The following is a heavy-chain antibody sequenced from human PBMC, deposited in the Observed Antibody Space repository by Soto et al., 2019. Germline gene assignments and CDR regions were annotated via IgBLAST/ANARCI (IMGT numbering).Heavy chain of an antibody. V-gene: IGHV1-69*12. CDR2: IIPIFGTA. CDR1: GGTFSSYA. J-gene: IGHJ6*02. CDR3: ASPPSSNRYYYGMDV. Sequence: QVQLVQSGAEVKKPGSSVKVSCKASGGTFSSYAIRWVRQAPGQGLEWMGGIIPIFGTANYAQKFQGRVTITADESTSTAYMELSSLRSDDTAVYYCASPPSSNRYYYGMDVWGQGTTVTVSS. D-gene: IGHD4-4*01.